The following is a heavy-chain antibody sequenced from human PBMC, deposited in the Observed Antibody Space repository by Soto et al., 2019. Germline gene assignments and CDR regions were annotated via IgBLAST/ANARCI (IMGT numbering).Heavy chain of an antibody. CDR2: VHYSGST. J-gene: IGHJ6*03. Sequence: PSETLSLTCTVSGGSISGYSWSWIRQSPGKGLEWIGYVHYSGSTNYNPSLKSRVTISVDTSKNQFSLKLSSVTAADTAVYYCALAEFPFVQYCSSTSCYYYYMDVWGKGTTVTVSS. V-gene: IGHV4-59*08. CDR3: ALAEFPFVQYCSSTSCYYYYMDV. CDR1: GGSISGYS. D-gene: IGHD2-2*01.